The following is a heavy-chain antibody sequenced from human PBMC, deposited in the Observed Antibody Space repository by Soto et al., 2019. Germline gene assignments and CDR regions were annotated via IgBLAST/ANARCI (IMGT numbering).Heavy chain of an antibody. CDR3: AREYCSSTSCYYDAFDI. V-gene: IGHV1-3*01. Sequence: QVQLVQSGAEVKKPGASVKVSCKASGYTFTSYAMHWVRQAPGQRLEWMGWINAGNGNTKYSQKFQGRVTITRDTSASTAYMELSSLRSEDTAVYYCAREYCSSTSCYYDAFDIWGQGTMVTVSS. D-gene: IGHD2-2*01. CDR1: GYTFTSYA. J-gene: IGHJ3*02. CDR2: INAGNGNT.